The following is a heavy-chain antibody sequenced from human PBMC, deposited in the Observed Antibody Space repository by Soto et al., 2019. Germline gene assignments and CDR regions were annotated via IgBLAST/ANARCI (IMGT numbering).Heavy chain of an antibody. Sequence: EVQLLESGGGLVQPGGSLRLSCAASGFTFSSYAMSWVRQAPGKGLEWVSAISGSGDSTYYADSVKGRFTISRDNSKNTQYLQMNSLRAEDTAVSYCAKRTVGWYFDLWGRGTLVTVSS. CDR2: ISGSGDST. D-gene: IGHD4-17*01. J-gene: IGHJ2*01. CDR3: AKRTVGWYFDL. CDR1: GFTFSSYA. V-gene: IGHV3-23*01.